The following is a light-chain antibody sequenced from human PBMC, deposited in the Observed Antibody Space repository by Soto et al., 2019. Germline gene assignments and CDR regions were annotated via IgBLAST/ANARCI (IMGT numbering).Light chain of an antibody. V-gene: IGKV3-20*01. CDR2: GAS. Sequence: EIVLTQSPGTLSLSPGERATLSCRASQSVSSSYLAWYQQKPGQTPRLLIYGASSRATGIPDRFSGSGSETDFTLTISRLVPEDFAVYYCQQYGSSPITFGPGTEVDIK. J-gene: IGKJ3*01. CDR3: QQYGSSPIT. CDR1: QSVSSSY.